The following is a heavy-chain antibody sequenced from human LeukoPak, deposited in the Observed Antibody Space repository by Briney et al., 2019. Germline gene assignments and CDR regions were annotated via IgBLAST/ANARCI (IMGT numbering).Heavy chain of an antibody. V-gene: IGHV1-69*05. CDR2: IIPIFGTA. CDR3: ARVRQTVTTGNWFDP. J-gene: IGHJ5*02. D-gene: IGHD4-11*01. CDR1: GGTFSSYA. Sequence: ASVKVSCKASGGTFSSYAISWVRQAPGQGLEWMGGIIPIFGTANYAQKFQGRVTITTDESTSTAYMELSSLRSEDTAVYYCARVRQTVTTGNWFDPWGQGTLVTVSS.